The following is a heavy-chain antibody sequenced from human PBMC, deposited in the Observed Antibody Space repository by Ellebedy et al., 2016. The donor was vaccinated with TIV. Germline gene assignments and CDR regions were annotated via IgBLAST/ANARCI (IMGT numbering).Heavy chain of an antibody. D-gene: IGHD2/OR15-2a*01. CDR1: GFSVDDNY. CDR3: ARETFNDVDLIVWGVLDI. Sequence: GESLKISCAVSGFSVDDNYMSWVRQAPGKGLEWVSVFYSGGGTYYADSVKGRFTMPRDSSQNTLRLQMNSLRVEDTAVYFCARETFNDVDLIVWGVLDIWGQGTMVAVSS. V-gene: IGHV3-66*01. J-gene: IGHJ3*02. CDR2: FYSGGGT.